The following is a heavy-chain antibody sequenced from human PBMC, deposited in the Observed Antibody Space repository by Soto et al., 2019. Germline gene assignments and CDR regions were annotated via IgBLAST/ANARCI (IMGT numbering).Heavy chain of an antibody. J-gene: IGHJ4*02. V-gene: IGHV3-23*01. D-gene: IGHD2-2*01. CDR1: GFTFNKYS. CDR2: ITDSGSDT. CDR3: AKLGSSSWSPHYYFDY. Sequence: AGGSLRLSCAAPGFTFNKYSIGWVPQAPGEGLEWVSAITDSGSDTYYVDSVKGRFTISRDNSKNTVYLQMNSLRAEDTALYYCAKLGSSSWSPHYYFDYWGQGTLVTVSS.